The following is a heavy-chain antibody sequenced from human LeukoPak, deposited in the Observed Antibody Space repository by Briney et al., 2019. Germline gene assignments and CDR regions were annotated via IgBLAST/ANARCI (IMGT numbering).Heavy chain of an antibody. CDR1: GYTFTSYY. CDR2: INPTGGST. D-gene: IGHD1-26*01. Sequence: ASVKVSCKASGYTFTSYYMHWVRQAPGQGLEWMGLINPTGGSTGYARKFQGRVTMTRDMSTSTDYMELSSLRFEDTAIYYCARDNSVGDNAWWFDPWGQGTLVTVSS. CDR3: ARDNSVGDNAWWFDP. J-gene: IGHJ5*02. V-gene: IGHV1-46*01.